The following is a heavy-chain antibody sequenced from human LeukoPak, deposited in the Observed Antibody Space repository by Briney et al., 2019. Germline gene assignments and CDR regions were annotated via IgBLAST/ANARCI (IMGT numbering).Heavy chain of an antibody. J-gene: IGHJ6*04. D-gene: IGHD3-9*01. CDR1: GFTGSSYA. CDR2: ISYGGSNK. CDR3: ARDRRAGLRYFDWLTNYYYYGMDV. Sequence: GGSLRLSCAASGFTGSSYAMHWVRQAPGKGLEWVAVISYGGSNKYYADSVKVRFTISRDNSKNTLYLQMSSLRAEDTAVYYCARDRRAGLRYFDWLTNYYYYGMDVWGKGTTVTVSS. V-gene: IGHV3-30*04.